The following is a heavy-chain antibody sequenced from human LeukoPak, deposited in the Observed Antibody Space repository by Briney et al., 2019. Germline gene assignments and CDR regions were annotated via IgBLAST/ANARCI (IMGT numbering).Heavy chain of an antibody. J-gene: IGHJ4*02. CDR2: IYYSGST. D-gene: IGHD3-3*01. V-gene: IGHV4-30-4*08. CDR1: GGSISSGDYY. CDR3: ARRQNYDFWSPNFDY. Sequence: SETLSLTCTVSGGSISSGDYYWSWIRQPPGKGLEWIGYIYYSGSTYYNPSLKSRVTISVDTSKNQFSLKLSSVTAADTAVYYCARRQNYDFWSPNFDYWGQGTLVTVSS.